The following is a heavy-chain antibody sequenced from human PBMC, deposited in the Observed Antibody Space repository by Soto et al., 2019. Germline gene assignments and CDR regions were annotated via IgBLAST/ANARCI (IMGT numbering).Heavy chain of an antibody. V-gene: IGHV4-59*08. CDR2: IYYSGST. CDR3: ARLDYDPDGWFDP. Sequence: SETLSLTCTVSGGSISSYYWSWIRQPPGKGLEWIGYIYYSGSTNYNPSLKSRVTISVDTSKNQFSLKLSSVTAADTAVYYCARLDYDPDGWFDPWGQGTLVTVSS. D-gene: IGHD3-16*01. J-gene: IGHJ5*02. CDR1: GGSISSYY.